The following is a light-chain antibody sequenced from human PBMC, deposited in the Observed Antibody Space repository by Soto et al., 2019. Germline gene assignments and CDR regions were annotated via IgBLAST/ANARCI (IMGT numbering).Light chain of an antibody. J-gene: IGKJ1*01. V-gene: IGKV1-5*01. CDR1: QTITTW. CDR3: QQYTNTNNPWM. Sequence: DILLAQSAPTLSASVGDRVTITCRASQTITTWMAWYQQKPGKAPKLLVYDASTLQSGVATRFSGSGSGTEFTLIISGLQPEDSATYYCQQYTNTNNPWMLGQGTKVDI. CDR2: DAS.